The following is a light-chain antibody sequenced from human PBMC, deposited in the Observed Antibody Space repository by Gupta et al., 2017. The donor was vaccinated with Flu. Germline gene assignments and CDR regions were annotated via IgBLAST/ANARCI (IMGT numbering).Light chain of an antibody. J-gene: IGLJ2*01. CDR1: SSNIGAGYD. Sequence: SSNIGAGYDVHWYQQLPGTAPKLLIYGNSNRPSGVPDRFSGSKSGTSAFLAITGLQAEDEADYYCQSYDSSLSDVVFGGGTKLTVL. V-gene: IGLV1-40*01. CDR3: QSYDSSLSDVV. CDR2: GNS.